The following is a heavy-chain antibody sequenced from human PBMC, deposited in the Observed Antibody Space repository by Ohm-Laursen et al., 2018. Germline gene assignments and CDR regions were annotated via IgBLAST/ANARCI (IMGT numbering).Heavy chain of an antibody. D-gene: IGHD3-22*01. CDR1: GFTFSSYE. J-gene: IGHJ4*02. CDR2: ISSSGSTI. Sequence: SLRLSCTASGFTFSSYEMNWVRQAPGKGLEWVSYISSSGSTIYYADSVKGRFTISRDNAKNSLYLQMNSLRAEDTAVYYCARVTYYYDSSGYWAFDYWGQGTLVTVSS. V-gene: IGHV3-48*03. CDR3: ARVTYYYDSSGYWAFDY.